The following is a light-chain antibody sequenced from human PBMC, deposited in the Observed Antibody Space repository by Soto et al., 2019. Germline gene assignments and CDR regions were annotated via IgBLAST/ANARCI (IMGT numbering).Light chain of an antibody. J-gene: IGKJ3*01. V-gene: IGKV3-11*01. CDR1: QNVGNY. CDR2: DSS. CDR3: QQRADWPIT. Sequence: EIVLTQSPDTLSLFPGERATLSCRASQNVGNYLAWYQEKPGQAPRLLISDSSNRATGIPARFSGRASGTDFTLPISGLQPDDFALYFCQQRADWPITFGPGTKVDV.